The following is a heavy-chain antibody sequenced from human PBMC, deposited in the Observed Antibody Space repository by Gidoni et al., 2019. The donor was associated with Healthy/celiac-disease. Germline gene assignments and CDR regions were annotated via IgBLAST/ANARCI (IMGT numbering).Heavy chain of an antibody. CDR1: GYSFTSYW. CDR2: IYPGDSDT. CDR3: ARSSSSDYRYYYYGMDV. J-gene: IGHJ6*02. D-gene: IGHD6-13*01. Sequence: EVQLVQSGAEVKTPGESLKLSCKGSGYSFTSYWIGWVRQMPGKGLEWMGIIYPGDSDTRYSPSFQGQVTISADKSISTAYLQWSSLKASDTAMYYCARSSSSDYRYYYYGMDVWGQGTTVTVSS. V-gene: IGHV5-51*01.